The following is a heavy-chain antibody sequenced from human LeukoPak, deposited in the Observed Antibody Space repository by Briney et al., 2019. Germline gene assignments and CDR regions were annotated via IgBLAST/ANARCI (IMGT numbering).Heavy chain of an antibody. CDR2: FYYIGST. D-gene: IGHD3-10*01. CDR3: VYYYGSGSVEY. V-gene: IGHV4-39*01. CDR1: GGSITSSNYY. Sequence: SETLSLTCTVSGGSITSSNYYWGWIRQPPGKGLEWIGSFYYIGSTNYNPSLKSRVTISVDTSKNQFSLKLSSVTAADSAVYYCVYYYGSGSVEYWGQGTLVTVSS. J-gene: IGHJ4*02.